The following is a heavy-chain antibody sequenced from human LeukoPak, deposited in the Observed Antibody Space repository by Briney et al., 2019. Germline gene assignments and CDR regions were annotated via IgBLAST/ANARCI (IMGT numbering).Heavy chain of an antibody. Sequence: GRSLRLSCAASGFTFSSYAMHWVRQAPGKGLEWVAVISYDGSNKYYADSVKGRFTISRDNSKNTLYLQMNSLGAEDTAVYYCARDIAAAGTVFDYWGQGTLVTVSS. D-gene: IGHD6-13*01. CDR2: ISYDGSNK. V-gene: IGHV3-30*07. CDR1: GFTFSSYA. CDR3: ARDIAAAGTVFDY. J-gene: IGHJ4*02.